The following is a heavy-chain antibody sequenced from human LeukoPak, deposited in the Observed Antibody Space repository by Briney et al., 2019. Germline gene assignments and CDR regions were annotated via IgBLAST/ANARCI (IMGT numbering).Heavy chain of an antibody. Sequence: GGSLRLSCAASGFTFSSYSMNWGGRAPGKGREWCASISSSSRYIDYADSVKGRSTISTDTANNSLYLQMTSLRAEDTAVYYCPREGYSRGWVYWGQGTLVTVSS. CDR1: GFTFSSYS. J-gene: IGHJ4*02. CDR3: PREGYSRGWVY. D-gene: IGHD6-19*01. CDR2: ISSSSRYI. V-gene: IGHV3-21*01.